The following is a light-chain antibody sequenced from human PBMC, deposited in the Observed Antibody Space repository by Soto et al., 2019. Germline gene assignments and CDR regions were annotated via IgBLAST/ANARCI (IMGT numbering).Light chain of an antibody. V-gene: IGKV3D-15*01. CDR3: QQRNIWPPVT. CDR2: GAF. CDR1: QSVRSN. J-gene: IGKJ5*01. Sequence: EIVMTQSPATLSVSPGERVTLSCRASQSVRSNLAWYQQKPGQPPRLLIYGAFNRAAGIPARFSGSGSGTDFTLTISSLEPEDSAVYYCQQRNIWPPVTFGQGTRLEI.